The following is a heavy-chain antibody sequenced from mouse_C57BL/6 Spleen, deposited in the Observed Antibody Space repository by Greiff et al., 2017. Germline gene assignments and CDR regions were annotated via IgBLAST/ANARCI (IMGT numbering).Heavy chain of an antibody. CDR1: GFTFTDYY. CDR3: ARYGYYGSSPYYFDY. V-gene: IGHV7-3*01. J-gene: IGHJ2*01. D-gene: IGHD1-1*01. Sequence: EVQVVESGGGLVQPGGSLSLSCAASGFTFTDYYMSWVRQPPGKALEWLGFIRNKANGYTTEYSASVKGRFTISRDNSQSILYLQMNALRAEDSATYYCARYGYYGSSPYYFDYWGQGTTLTVSS. CDR2: IRNKANGYTT.